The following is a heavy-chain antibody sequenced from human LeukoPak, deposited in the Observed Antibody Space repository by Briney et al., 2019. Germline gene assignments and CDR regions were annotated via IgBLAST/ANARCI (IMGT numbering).Heavy chain of an antibody. CDR1: GGSISSSSYY. J-gene: IGHJ6*02. D-gene: IGHD2-15*01. Sequence: PSETLSLTCTVSGGSISSSSYYWGWIRQPPGKGLEWIGSIYYSGSTYYNPSLKSRVTISVDTSKNQFSLKLSSVTAADTAVYYCARGVGYCSGGSCYFNWGYYYYYGMDVWGQGTTVTVSS. CDR3: ARGVGYCSGGSCYFNWGYYYYYGMDV. CDR2: IYYSGST. V-gene: IGHV4-39*07.